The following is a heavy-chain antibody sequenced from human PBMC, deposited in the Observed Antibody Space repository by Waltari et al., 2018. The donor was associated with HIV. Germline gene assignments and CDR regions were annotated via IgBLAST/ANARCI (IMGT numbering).Heavy chain of an antibody. CDR2: ISTASTYI. J-gene: IGHJ6*02. CDR3: ARSSVPVGPLYGMDV. CDR1: GFTFRSSS. Sequence: EMQLVESGGGLVKPGGSVRLSCAASGFTFRSSSMNWVRRAPGKGLEWVSSISTASTYIYYGDSVKGRFTISRDNAKNSLYLQMNSLRAEDTAVYFCARSSVPVGPLYGMDVWGQGTTVTVAS. D-gene: IGHD6-19*01. V-gene: IGHV3-21*02.